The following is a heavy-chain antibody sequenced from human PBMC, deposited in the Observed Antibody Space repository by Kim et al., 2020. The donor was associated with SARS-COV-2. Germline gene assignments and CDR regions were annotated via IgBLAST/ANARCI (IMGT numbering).Heavy chain of an antibody. J-gene: IGHJ5*02. D-gene: IGHD3-10*01. V-gene: IGHV3-21*01. CDR3: ARGDRLWFGELLTGFDP. Sequence: VKGRFTISRDNAKNSLYLQMNSLRAEDTAVYYCARGDRLWFGELLTGFDPWGQGTLVTVSS.